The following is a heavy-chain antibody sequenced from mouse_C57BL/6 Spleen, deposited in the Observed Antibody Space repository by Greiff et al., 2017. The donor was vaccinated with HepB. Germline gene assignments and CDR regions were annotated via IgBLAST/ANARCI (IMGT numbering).Heavy chain of an antibody. D-gene: IGHD2-3*01. CDR2: ISYDGSN. CDR3: AREDGYYD. Sequence: EVQLQESGPGLVKPSQSLSLTCSVTGYSITSGYYWNWIRQFPGNKLEWMGYISYDGSNNYNPSLKNRISITRDTSKNQFFLKLNSVTTEDTATYYCAREDGYYDWGQGTLVTVSA. J-gene: IGHJ3*01. CDR1: GYSITSGYY. V-gene: IGHV3-6*01.